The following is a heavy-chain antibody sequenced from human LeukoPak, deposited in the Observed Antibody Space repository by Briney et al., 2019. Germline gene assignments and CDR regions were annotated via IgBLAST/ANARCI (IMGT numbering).Heavy chain of an antibody. D-gene: IGHD3-10*01. CDR1: GFTVSSNY. CDR2: IYSGGST. Sequence: GGSLRLSCAASGFTVSSNYMSWVRQAPGKGLEWVSVIYSGGSTYYADSVKGRFTISRDNSKNTLYLQMNSLRAEDTAVYYCARDRADYYYYYMDVWGKGTTVTVSS. J-gene: IGHJ6*03. CDR3: ARDRADYYYYYMDV. V-gene: IGHV3-53*01.